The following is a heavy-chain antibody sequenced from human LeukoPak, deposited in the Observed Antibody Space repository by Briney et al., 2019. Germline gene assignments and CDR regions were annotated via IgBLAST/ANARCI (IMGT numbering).Heavy chain of an antibody. D-gene: IGHD2-15*01. CDR1: GYTFTGYY. J-gene: IGHJ4*02. CDR3: ASQGGSLMRGREVYFDY. CDR2: INPNSGGT. Sequence: ASVKVSCKASGYTFTGYYMHWVRQAPGQGLEWMGWINPNSGGTNYAQKFQGWVTMTRDTSISTAYMELSRLRSDDTAVYYCASQGGSLMRGREVYFDYWGQGTLVTVSS. V-gene: IGHV1-2*04.